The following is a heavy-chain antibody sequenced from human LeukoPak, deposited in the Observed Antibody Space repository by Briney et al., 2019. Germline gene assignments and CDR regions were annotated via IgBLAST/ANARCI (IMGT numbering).Heavy chain of an antibody. Sequence: SETLSLTCAVYGGSFSGYYWSWIRQPPGKGLEWIGEINHSGSTNYNPSLKSRVTISVDTSKNQFSLKLSSVTTADTAVYYCATLKRWGQGTLVTVSS. CDR1: GGSFSGYY. CDR3: ATLKR. J-gene: IGHJ4*02. V-gene: IGHV4-34*01. CDR2: INHSGST.